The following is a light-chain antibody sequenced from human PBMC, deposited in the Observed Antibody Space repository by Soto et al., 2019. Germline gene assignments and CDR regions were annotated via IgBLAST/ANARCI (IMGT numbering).Light chain of an antibody. CDR1: RTISTW. J-gene: IGKJ1*01. CDR2: KAS. Sequence: DFQMTQSPSTRSASVGDRVTLTCRASRTISTWLAWYQQKPGKAPKLLISKASTLESGIPSRFSGSGSGTEFTLTISSLQPDDFATYYCQQYNSYSPTVGQGTNVEIK. V-gene: IGKV1-5*03. CDR3: QQYNSYSPT.